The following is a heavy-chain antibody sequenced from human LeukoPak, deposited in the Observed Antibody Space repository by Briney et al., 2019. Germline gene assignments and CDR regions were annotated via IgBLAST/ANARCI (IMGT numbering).Heavy chain of an antibody. Sequence: GSLRLSCATSEFTFSSYAMSWVRQAPGKGLEWVSSASGSGGSTYYADSVKGRFTISRDNSKNTLYLQMNSLRAEDTAVYYCAKDLGSVVTPPSLDYWGQGTLVTVSS. V-gene: IGHV3-23*01. J-gene: IGHJ4*02. D-gene: IGHD4-23*01. CDR2: ASGSGGST. CDR3: AKDLGSVVTPPSLDY. CDR1: EFTFSSYA.